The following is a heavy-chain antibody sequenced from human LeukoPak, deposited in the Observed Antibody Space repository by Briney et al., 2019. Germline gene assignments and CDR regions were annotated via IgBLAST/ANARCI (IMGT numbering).Heavy chain of an antibody. CDR2: LYDSGTT. CDR1: GGSISGYY. J-gene: IGHJ4*02. CDR3: ARVGWLQSLDY. Sequence: SETVSLTCTVSGGSISGYYWSWIRPAPGKGLEWIGYLYDSGTTNYNPSLGSRVSISVGTSNKQLSLKMTSMTAADTAVYFCARVGWLQSLDYWGQGSLVTVCS. V-gene: IGHV4-59*01. D-gene: IGHD5-24*01.